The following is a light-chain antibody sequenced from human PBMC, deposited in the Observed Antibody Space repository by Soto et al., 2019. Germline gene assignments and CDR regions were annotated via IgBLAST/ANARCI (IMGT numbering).Light chain of an antibody. J-gene: IGKJ1*01. V-gene: IGKV1-5*01. CDR1: QSISSW. CDR2: DAS. CDR3: QQYNTYPWT. Sequence: DIQLTQSPSTLSASIGDRVTITCRASQSISSWLAWYQQKPGKAPKLLLYDASTLQSGVPSRFSGSGSGTDFTLTISRLHPDDFATYYCQQYNTYPWTFGQGTKVDI.